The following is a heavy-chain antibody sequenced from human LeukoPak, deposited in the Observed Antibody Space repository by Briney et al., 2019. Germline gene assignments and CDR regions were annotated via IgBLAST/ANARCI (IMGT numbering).Heavy chain of an antibody. J-gene: IGHJ4*02. D-gene: IGHD3-16*01. CDR2: INPHSGGP. CDR3: AREASHWGQFDY. CDR1: GYTFTDYY. Sequence: ASVKVSCKASGYTFTDYYIHWMRQAPGQELEWVGWINPHSGGPNYAQKFQGRVTMTRDTSITTAYMELNRLNSDDTAVYYCAREASHWGQFDYWGQGTLVTVSS. V-gene: IGHV1-2*02.